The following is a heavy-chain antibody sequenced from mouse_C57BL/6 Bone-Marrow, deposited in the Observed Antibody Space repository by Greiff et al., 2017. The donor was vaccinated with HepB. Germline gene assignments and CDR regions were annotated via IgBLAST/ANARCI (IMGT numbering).Heavy chain of an antibody. CDR1: GFTFSSYA. CDR3: GSNWNHAWFAY. Sequence: EVQLQESGGGLVKPGGSLKLSCAASGFTFSSYAMSWVRQTPEKRLEWVATISDGGSYTYYPDNVKGRFTISRDNAKNNLYLQMSQLKSEDTAMYYCGSNWNHAWFAYWGQGTLVTVSA. D-gene: IGHD2-5*01. J-gene: IGHJ3*01. V-gene: IGHV5-4*01. CDR2: ISDGGSYT.